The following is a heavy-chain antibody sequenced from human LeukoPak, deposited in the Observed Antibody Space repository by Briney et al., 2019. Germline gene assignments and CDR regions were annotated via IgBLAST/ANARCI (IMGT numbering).Heavy chain of an antibody. J-gene: IGHJ4*02. Sequence: PGGSLRLSCAASGFTFSSYVMSWVRQAPGKGLEWVSGISGSGDSSYYADSVKGRFTISRDNAKNSLYLQMNSLRAEDTAVYYCAREPTAMILWGQGTLVTVSS. CDR2: ISGSGDSS. CDR1: GFTFSSYV. D-gene: IGHD5-18*01. CDR3: AREPTAMIL. V-gene: IGHV3-23*01.